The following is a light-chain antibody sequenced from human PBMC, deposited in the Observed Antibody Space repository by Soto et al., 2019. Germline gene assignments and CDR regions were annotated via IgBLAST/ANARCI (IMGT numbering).Light chain of an antibody. J-gene: IGLJ1*01. CDR2: VKTDGSH. V-gene: IGLV4-69*01. Sequence: QPVLTQPPSASASLGASVNLTCTLSSGHSKFAIAWHQQQPEKGPRFLMKVKTDGSHIKGDGIPDRFSGSSSGAERSLTISSLQSEDEDDYYCQTSGNGIHVFGAGTKVTVL. CDR3: QTSGNGIHV. CDR1: SGHSKFA.